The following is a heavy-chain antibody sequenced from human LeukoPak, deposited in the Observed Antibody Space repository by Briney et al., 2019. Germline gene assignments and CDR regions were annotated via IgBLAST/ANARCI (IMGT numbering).Heavy chain of an antibody. CDR2: IYAGDSET. CDR1: GYSFTSYW. V-gene: IGHV5-51*01. CDR3: ARRHLTECSGGSYCSSNWFDP. D-gene: IGHD2-15*01. J-gene: IGHJ5*02. Sequence: GESLKISCKGSGYSFTSYWIGWVRQMPGKGLEWMGIIYAGDSETRYSPSFQGQVTISADKSISTAYLQWSSLKASDTAMYYCARRHLTECSGGSYCSSNWFDPWGQGTLVTVPS.